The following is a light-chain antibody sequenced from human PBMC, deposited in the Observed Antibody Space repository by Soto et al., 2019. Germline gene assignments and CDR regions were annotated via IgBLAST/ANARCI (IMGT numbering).Light chain of an antibody. CDR2: GAS. J-gene: IGKJ1*01. V-gene: IGKV3-15*01. Sequence: EIVMTQSPATLSVSPGERATLSGRASQSVNSNLAWYQQKPGQAPRLLIYGASTRATGIPARFSGSGSGTEFTLTISSLQSEDFAVYYCQQYGSLSWTFGQGTKVDIK. CDR3: QQYGSLSWT. CDR1: QSVNSN.